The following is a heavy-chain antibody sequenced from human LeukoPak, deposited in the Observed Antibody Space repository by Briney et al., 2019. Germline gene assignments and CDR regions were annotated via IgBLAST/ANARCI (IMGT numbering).Heavy chain of an antibody. CDR3: AKELGYSYGLFDY. CDR1: GFTFSSYG. V-gene: IGHV3-30*18. CDR2: ISYDGSNK. J-gene: IGHJ4*02. Sequence: GGSLRLSCAASGFTFSSYGMHWVRQAPGKGLEWVAVISYDGSNKCYADSVKGRFTISRDNSKNTLYLQMNSLRAEDTAVYYCAKELGYSYGLFDYWGQGTLVTVSS. D-gene: IGHD5-18*01.